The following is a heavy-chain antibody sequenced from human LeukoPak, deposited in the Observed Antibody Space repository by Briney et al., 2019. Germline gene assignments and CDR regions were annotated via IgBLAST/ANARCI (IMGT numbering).Heavy chain of an antibody. CDR2: IKSKTDGGTT. CDR3: SAPWGNAGY. J-gene: IGHJ4*02. Sequence: PGGSLRLSCVASGFTFNNAWMSWVRQAPGKGLEWVGRIKSKTDGGTTDYAAPVKGRFSISRDDSKNTLYLQMNSLKIEDTAVYYCSAPWGNAGYWGQGTLVTVSS. D-gene: IGHD3-16*01. CDR1: GFTFNNAW. V-gene: IGHV3-15*01.